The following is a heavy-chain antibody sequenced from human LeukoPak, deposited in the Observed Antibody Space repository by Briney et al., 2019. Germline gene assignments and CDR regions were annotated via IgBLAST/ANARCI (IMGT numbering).Heavy chain of an antibody. CDR3: ARVEALAVAGTAGFDY. V-gene: IGHV3-21*01. CDR1: GFTFSSYS. Sequence: GGSLRLSCAASGFTFSSYSMNWVRQAPGKGLEWVSSISSSSSYIYYADSVKGRFTISRDNAKNSLYLQMNSLRAEDTAVYYCARVEALAVAGTAGFDYWGQGTLVTVSS. CDR2: ISSSSSYI. J-gene: IGHJ4*02. D-gene: IGHD6-19*01.